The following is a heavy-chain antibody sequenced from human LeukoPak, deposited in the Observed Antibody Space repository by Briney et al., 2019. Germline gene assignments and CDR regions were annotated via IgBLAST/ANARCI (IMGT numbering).Heavy chain of an antibody. CDR3: ASACIYCYSSVPFDY. Sequence: ASVKVSCKASGYTFTGYYMHWVRQAPGQGLEWMGWINPNSGGTNYAQKFQGRVTMTRDTSISTAYMELSRLRADDTAVYYCASACIYCYSSVPFDYWGQGTLVTVSS. V-gene: IGHV1-2*02. CDR2: INPNSGGT. CDR1: GYTFTGYY. J-gene: IGHJ4*02. D-gene: IGHD3-10*01.